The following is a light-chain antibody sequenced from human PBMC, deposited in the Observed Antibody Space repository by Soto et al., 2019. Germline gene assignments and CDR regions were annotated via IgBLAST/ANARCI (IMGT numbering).Light chain of an antibody. Sequence: DIQITQSPSTLSASVGDRVTITCRASQNINRRLAWYQQKPGKAPNLLIYDASSLESGVPAMFSGGGSRTEFTLTINRLQPEDFATYCWQQHTSSPWTFGQGTKVDIK. V-gene: IGKV1-5*01. CDR3: QQHTSSPWT. J-gene: IGKJ1*01. CDR1: QNINRR. CDR2: DAS.